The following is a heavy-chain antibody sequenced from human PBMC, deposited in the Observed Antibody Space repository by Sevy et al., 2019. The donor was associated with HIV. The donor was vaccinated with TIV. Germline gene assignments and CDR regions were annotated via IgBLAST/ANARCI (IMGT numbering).Heavy chain of an antibody. V-gene: IGHV1-8*01. CDR3: TRVRALNYYDSSVSMEYNWFDP. Sequence: ASVKVSCKSSGYTFTSYDINWVRQATGQGLEWMGWMNPNTGNRGFAQKFQDRVTMTRDTSTSTAYMELRSLRSDDTAIYYCTRVRALNYYDSSVSMEYNWFDPWGQGTLVTVSS. J-gene: IGHJ5*02. CDR1: GYTFTSYD. CDR2: MNPNTGNR. D-gene: IGHD3-22*01.